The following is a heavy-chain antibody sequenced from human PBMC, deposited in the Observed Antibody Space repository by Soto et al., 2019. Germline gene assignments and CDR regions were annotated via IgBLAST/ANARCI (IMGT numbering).Heavy chain of an antibody. Sequence: GESLKISCAASGFTFSGSAMHWVRQASGKGLEWVGRIRSKANSYATAYAASVKGRFTISRDDSKNTAYLQMNSLKTEDTAVYYCTRHEKLERLGYGMDVWGQGTTVTVSS. D-gene: IGHD1-1*01. J-gene: IGHJ6*02. CDR2: IRSKANSYAT. CDR3: TRHEKLERLGYGMDV. CDR1: GFTFSGSA. V-gene: IGHV3-73*01.